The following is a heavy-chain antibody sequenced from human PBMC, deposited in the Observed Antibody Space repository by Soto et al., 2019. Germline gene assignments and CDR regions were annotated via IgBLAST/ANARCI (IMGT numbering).Heavy chain of an antibody. Sequence: GGSLRLSCAASGFTFSSYAMSWVRQAPGKGLEWVSAISGSGGSTYYADSVKGRFTISGENSKNTLYLQMNSLRAEDTAVYYCAKDGGLLWFGEFKYYFDYWGQGTLVTVSS. J-gene: IGHJ4*02. CDR3: AKDGGLLWFGEFKYYFDY. CDR1: GFTFSSYA. D-gene: IGHD3-10*01. V-gene: IGHV3-23*01. CDR2: ISGSGGST.